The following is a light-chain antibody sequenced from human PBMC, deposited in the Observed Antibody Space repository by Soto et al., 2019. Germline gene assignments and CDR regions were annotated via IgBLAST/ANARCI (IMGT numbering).Light chain of an antibody. V-gene: IGLV7-43*01. Sequence: QAVVTQEPSLTVSPGGTVTLTCASSAGAVTSGYYPNWFQQKPGQAPRALIYLTTNKHSWTPARFSGSLLGGKAALTLSGVQPEDEAEYYCLLYYGGAWVFGGGTKLNVL. J-gene: IGLJ3*02. CDR2: LTT. CDR3: LLYYGGAWV. CDR1: AGAVTSGYY.